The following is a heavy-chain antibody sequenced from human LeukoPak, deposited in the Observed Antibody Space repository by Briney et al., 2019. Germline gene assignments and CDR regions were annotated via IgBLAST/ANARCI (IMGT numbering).Heavy chain of an antibody. CDR3: AKDRGTMVRGGSPGSDY. CDR1: GFTVSNNY. D-gene: IGHD3-10*01. Sequence: GGSLRLSCAASGFTVSNNYMSWVRQAPGKGLEWVSVIYSGGSTYYADSVKGRFTISRDNSKNTLYLQMNSLRAEDTAVYYCAKDRGTMVRGGSPGSDYWGQGTLVTVSS. J-gene: IGHJ4*02. V-gene: IGHV3-53*01. CDR2: IYSGGST.